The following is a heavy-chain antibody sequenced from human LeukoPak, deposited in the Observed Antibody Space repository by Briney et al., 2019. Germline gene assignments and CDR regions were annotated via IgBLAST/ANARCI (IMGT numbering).Heavy chain of an antibody. V-gene: IGHV3-48*02. J-gene: IGHJ6*02. CDR2: ISSGGSTI. CDR3: VRDDAGTDHYYYGMDV. Sequence: GGSLRLSCAASGFTFSSLSMNWVRQAPGKGLEWVSYISSGGSTIYYADSVKGRFTISRDNAKNSLYLQMNSLRDEDTAVYYCVRDDAGTDHYYYGMDVWGQGTTVTVSS. D-gene: IGHD1-14*01. CDR1: GFTFSSLS.